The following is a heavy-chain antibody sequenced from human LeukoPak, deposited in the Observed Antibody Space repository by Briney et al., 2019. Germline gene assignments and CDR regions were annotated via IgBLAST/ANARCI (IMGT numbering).Heavy chain of an antibody. V-gene: IGHV4-39*01. J-gene: IGHJ6*03. Sequence: SETLSLTCTVSGGSISSSSYYWAWIRQPPGKGLEWIGSIYYSGSTYYNPSLKSRLTISVDTSKHQFSLKLSSVTAADTAVYYCARHPYYYYYMDVWGKGTTVTVSS. CDR2: IYYSGST. CDR1: GGSISSSSYY. CDR3: ARHPYYYYYMDV.